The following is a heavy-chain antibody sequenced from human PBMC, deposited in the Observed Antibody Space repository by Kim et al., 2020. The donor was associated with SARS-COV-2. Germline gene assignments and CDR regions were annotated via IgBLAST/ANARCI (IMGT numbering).Heavy chain of an antibody. CDR3: ARLGEGSDITGTRYYFDY. Sequence: EWMGGIIPIFGTANYAQKFQGRVTITADESTSTAYMELSSLRSEDTAVYYCARLGEGSDITGTRYYFDYWGQGTLVTVSS. D-gene: IGHD1-7*01. V-gene: IGHV1-69*01. J-gene: IGHJ4*02. CDR2: IIPIFGTA.